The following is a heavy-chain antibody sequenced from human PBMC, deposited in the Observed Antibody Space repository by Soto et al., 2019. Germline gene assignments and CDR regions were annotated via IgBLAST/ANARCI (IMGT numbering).Heavy chain of an antibody. Sequence: ASVKVSCKAPGYTFTSYDINWVRQATGQGLEWMGWMNPNSGNTGYAQKFQGRVTMTRNTSISTAYMELSSLRSEDTAVYYCARNGAYYDILTGYYSYYYYMDVWGQ. CDR2: MNPNSGNT. V-gene: IGHV1-8*01. D-gene: IGHD3-9*01. J-gene: IGHJ6*03. CDR1: GYTFTSYD. CDR3: ARNGAYYDILTGYYSYYYYMDV.